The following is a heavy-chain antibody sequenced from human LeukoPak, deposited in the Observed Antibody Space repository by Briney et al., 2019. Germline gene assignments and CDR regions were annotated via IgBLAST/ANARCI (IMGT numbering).Heavy chain of an antibody. CDR2: FLLKGST. D-gene: IGHD3-22*01. CDR1: GYSITSAYY. J-gene: IGHJ4*02. Sequence: SETLSLTCTVSGYSITSAYYWGWIRQPPGKGLEWIGSFLLKGSTYYNPSLKSRVTISVDTSKNQFSLKLSSVTAADTAVYYCARSSHYYDSSGYSTFDYWGQGTLVTVSS. CDR3: ARSSHYYDSSGYSTFDY. V-gene: IGHV4-38-2*02.